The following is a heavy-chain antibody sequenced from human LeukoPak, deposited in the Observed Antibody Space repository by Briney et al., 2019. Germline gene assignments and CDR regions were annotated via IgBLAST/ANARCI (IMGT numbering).Heavy chain of an antibody. V-gene: IGHV3-7*01. Sequence: GGSLRLSCAASGFTFSNYWMNWVREAPGKGLEWVANIKQDRSEKYYVDSVKGRFTICRDNGKNSLYLQMNSLRAEDTAVYYCAKDLTARYYYGGGFDYWGQGTLVTVSS. CDR2: IKQDRSEK. CDR3: AKDLTARYYYGGGFDY. D-gene: IGHD3-10*01. CDR1: GFTFSNYW. J-gene: IGHJ4*02.